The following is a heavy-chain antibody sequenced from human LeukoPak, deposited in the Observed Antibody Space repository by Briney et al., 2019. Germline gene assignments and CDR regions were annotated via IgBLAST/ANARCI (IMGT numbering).Heavy chain of an antibody. CDR2: INPNSGGT. CDR1: GYTFTGYY. Sequence: ASVKVSCKASGYTFTGYYMHWVRQAPGQGLEWMGWINPNSGGTNYAQKFQGRVTMTRDTSISTAYLQWSSLKASGTAMYYCARHDDSGSPWGQGTLVTVSS. CDR3: ARHDDSGSP. V-gene: IGHV1-2*02. D-gene: IGHD4-17*01. J-gene: IGHJ5*02.